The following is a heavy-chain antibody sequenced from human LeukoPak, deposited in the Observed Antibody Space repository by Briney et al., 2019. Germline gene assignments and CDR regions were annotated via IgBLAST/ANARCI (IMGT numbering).Heavy chain of an antibody. J-gene: IGHJ6*02. Sequence: GGSLRLSCAASGFTFSSYAMSWVRQAPGKGLEWVSAISGSGGSTYYADSVKGRFTISRDNSKNTLYLQMNSLRAEDTAVYYCARDMYSSGLYYYYGMDVWGQGTTVTVSS. CDR2: ISGSGGST. CDR3: ARDMYSSGLYYYYGMDV. CDR1: GFTFSSYA. V-gene: IGHV3-23*01. D-gene: IGHD6-19*01.